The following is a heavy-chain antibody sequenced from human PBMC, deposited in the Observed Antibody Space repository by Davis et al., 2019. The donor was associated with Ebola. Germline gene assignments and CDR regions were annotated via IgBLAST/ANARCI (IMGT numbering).Heavy chain of an antibody. J-gene: IGHJ6*02. Sequence: ASVKVSCKASGYTFTSYAMHWVRQAPGQRLEWMGWINAGNGNTKYSQKFQGRVTMTRNTSISTAYMELSSLRSEDTAVYYCARLAGGLYYYGMDVWGQGTTVTVSS. CDR2: INAGNGNT. CDR3: ARLAGGLYYYGMDV. V-gene: IGHV1-3*01. CDR1: GYTFTSYA. D-gene: IGHD6-19*01.